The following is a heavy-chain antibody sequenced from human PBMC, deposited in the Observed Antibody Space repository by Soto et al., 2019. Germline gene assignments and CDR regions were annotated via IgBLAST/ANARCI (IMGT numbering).Heavy chain of an antibody. J-gene: IGHJ4*02. V-gene: IGHV3-7*01. Sequence: GGSLRLSCAASGFTFSNFWMSWVRQAPGKGLEWVANIKQDGSEEYYVDPLKGRFTVSRDNAKNSLYLQMNSLRAEDTAVYYCAREFFSTLDYWGQGTLVTVSS. CDR1: GFTFSNFW. CDR3: AREFFSTLDY. CDR2: IKQDGSEE. D-gene: IGHD2-15*01.